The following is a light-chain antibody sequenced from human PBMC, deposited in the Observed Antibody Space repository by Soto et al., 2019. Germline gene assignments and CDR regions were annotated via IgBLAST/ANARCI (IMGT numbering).Light chain of an antibody. CDR2: GAS. V-gene: IGKV3-15*01. J-gene: IGKJ1*01. CDR1: QSVSSK. Sequence: IVRTQSPATLSVCPGEGATLSCAASQSVSSKLAWYQQKPGXAPRLLIYGASTRATGIPARFSGSGSGTQFTLIMSGLQSENSAVYYCQQSNSWPWTFGQATKV. CDR3: QQSNSWPWT.